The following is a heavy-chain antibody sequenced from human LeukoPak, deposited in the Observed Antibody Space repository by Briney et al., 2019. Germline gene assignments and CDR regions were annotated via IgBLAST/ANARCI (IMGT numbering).Heavy chain of an antibody. J-gene: IGHJ4*02. Sequence: ASVTVSFMSSVGTFISYAISWVRQAPGQGLEWMGRIIPIFGTANYAQKFQGRVTITADKSTSTAYMELSSLRSEDTAVYYCARDIVGARDYWGQGTLVTVSS. V-gene: IGHV1-69*06. D-gene: IGHD1-26*01. CDR2: IIPIFGTA. CDR1: VGTFISYA. CDR3: ARDIVGARDY.